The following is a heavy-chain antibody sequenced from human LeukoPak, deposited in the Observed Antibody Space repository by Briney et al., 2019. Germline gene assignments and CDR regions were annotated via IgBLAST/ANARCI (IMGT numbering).Heavy chain of an antibody. CDR3: ASPGDCSSTSCYAAPFDY. CDR2: INPNSGGT. J-gene: IGHJ4*02. D-gene: IGHD2-2*01. Sequence: ASVKVSCKASGYTFTCYYMHWVRQAPGQGLEWMGWINPNSGGTNYAQKFQGRVTMTRDTSISTAYMELSRLRSDDTAVYYCASPGDCSSTSCYAAPFDYWGQGTLVTVS. CDR1: GYTFTCYY. V-gene: IGHV1-2*02.